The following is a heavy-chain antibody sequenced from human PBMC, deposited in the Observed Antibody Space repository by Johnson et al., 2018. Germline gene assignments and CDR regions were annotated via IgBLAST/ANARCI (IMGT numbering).Heavy chain of an antibody. CDR1: GFTVSSNY. V-gene: IGHV3-21*01. Sequence: VQLVQSGGGLVQPGGSLRLSCAASGFTVSSNYMSWVRQAPGKGLEWVSFIGGSGTSIHYADSVKGRFTISRDNAKNSLYLQMSSLRVEDTAVYYCARGGMSRFDSWGQGILVTVSS. CDR3: ARGGMSRFDS. J-gene: IGHJ5*01. CDR2: IGGSGTSI.